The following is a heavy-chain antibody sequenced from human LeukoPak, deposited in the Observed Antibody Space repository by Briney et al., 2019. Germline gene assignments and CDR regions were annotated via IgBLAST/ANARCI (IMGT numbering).Heavy chain of an antibody. Sequence: GGSLRLSCAASGFIFSCYWMHWVRHAPGKGRVWVSRINSDGSSTSYADSVKGRFTISRDNAKNTLYLQMNSLRAEDTAVYYCARRVVVPAAPYYFDYWGQGTLVTVSS. CDR2: INSDGSST. CDR1: GFIFSCYW. D-gene: IGHD2-2*01. J-gene: IGHJ4*02. CDR3: ARRVVVPAAPYYFDY. V-gene: IGHV3-74*01.